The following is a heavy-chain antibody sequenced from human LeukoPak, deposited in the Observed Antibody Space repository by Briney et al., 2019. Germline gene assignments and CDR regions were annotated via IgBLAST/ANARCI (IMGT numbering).Heavy chain of an antibody. CDR2: MNPNSGST. Sequence: ASVKVSCKASVYTFTSYDINWVRQATGQGLEWMGWMNPNSGSTGYAQKFQGRVTMTRNTSISTAYMELSSLRSEDTAVYYCARQGIAAAGTEDYWGQGTLVTVSS. CDR3: ARQGIAAAGTEDY. V-gene: IGHV1-8*01. D-gene: IGHD6-13*01. CDR1: VYTFTSYD. J-gene: IGHJ4*02.